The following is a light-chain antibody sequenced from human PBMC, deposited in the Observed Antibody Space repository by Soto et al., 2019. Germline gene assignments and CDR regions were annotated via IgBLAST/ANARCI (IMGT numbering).Light chain of an antibody. J-gene: IGLJ1*01. CDR2: EVT. V-gene: IGLV2-8*01. CDR1: SSDGGGYNY. CDR3: SSYADSNSYV. Sequence: QSVLTQPPSASGSPGQSVTISFTGTSSDGGGYNYVYLYQQHPGKAPKLMIYEVTKRPSGVPDRFSGSKSGNTASLTVSGLQAEDEADYYCSSYADSNSYVFGTGTKVTVL.